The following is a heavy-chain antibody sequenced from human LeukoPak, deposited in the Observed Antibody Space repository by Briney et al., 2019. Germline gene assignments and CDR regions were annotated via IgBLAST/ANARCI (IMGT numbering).Heavy chain of an antibody. CDR1: GFTFSTYT. CDR2: ISSSSSSI. CDR3: ARGSAFCFDS. Sequence: GGSLRLSCAASGFTFSTYTMNWVRQAPGKGLEWVSSISSSSSSIYYADSVKGRFTISRDNANNSLYLQMNSLRAEDTAMYFCARGSAFCFDSWGQGTLVTVSS. V-gene: IGHV3-48*01. D-gene: IGHD3-3*01. J-gene: IGHJ4*02.